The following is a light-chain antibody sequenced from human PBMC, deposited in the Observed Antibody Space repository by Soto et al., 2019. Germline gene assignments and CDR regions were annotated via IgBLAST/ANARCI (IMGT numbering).Light chain of an antibody. CDR3: SSYTSSSTVV. CDR2: DVS. CDR1: NNDVGGYNY. J-gene: IGLJ2*01. Sequence: QSALTQPASVSGSPGQSITISCTGTNNDVGGYNYVSWYQQHPGKAPKLMIFDVSHRPSGVSNRFSGSKSGNTASLTISGLQAEDEADYYCSSYTSSSTVVFGGGTKLTVL. V-gene: IGLV2-14*01.